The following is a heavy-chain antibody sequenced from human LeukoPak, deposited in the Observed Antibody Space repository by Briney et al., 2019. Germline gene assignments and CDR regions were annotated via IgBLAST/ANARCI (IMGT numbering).Heavy chain of an antibody. V-gene: IGHV3-30*18. CDR2: ISSDGSNT. CDR3: AKDSVVMNFFES. J-gene: IGHJ4*02. Sequence: GGSLRLSCATSGFTFSRHVMHWVRQSPGKGLEWVAVISSDGSNTDYADSVKGRFTIPRDNSKNTLYLELHRLRAEDTAVYYCAKDSVVMNFFESWGQGTLVTVSS. CDR1: GFTFSRHV. D-gene: IGHD3-22*01.